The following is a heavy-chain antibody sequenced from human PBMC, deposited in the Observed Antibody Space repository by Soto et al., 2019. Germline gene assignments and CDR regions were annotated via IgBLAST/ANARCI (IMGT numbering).Heavy chain of an antibody. CDR2: VSYDGSNK. J-gene: IGHJ6*02. CDR3: AKEVTRGYYYYGMDV. D-gene: IGHD4-4*01. CDR1: GFTFSSYG. V-gene: IGHV3-30*18. Sequence: QVQLVESGGGVVQPGRSLRLSCAASGFTFSSYGMHWVRQAPGKGLEWVAVVSYDGSNKYYADSVKGRFTISRDNSKNTLYLQMNRLRAEDTAVYYCAKEVTRGYYYYGMDVWGQGTTVTVSS.